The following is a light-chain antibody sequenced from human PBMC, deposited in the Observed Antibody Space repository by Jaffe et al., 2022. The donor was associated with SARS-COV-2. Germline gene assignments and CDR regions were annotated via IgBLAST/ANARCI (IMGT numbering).Light chain of an antibody. J-gene: IGKJ2*01. CDR1: QNINSN. CDR2: DAF. V-gene: IGKV3-15*01. CDR3: QQYNYWYT. Sequence: EIVMTQSPATLSVSPGERVTLSCRASQNINSNLAWYQQKPGQAPRLLIYDAFTRATGIPARFSGSGSGTDFTLTISSLQSEDFAVYYCQQYNYWYTFGQGTKLEIK.